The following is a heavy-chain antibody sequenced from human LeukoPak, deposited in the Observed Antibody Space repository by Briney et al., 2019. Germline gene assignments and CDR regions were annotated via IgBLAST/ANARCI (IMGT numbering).Heavy chain of an antibody. J-gene: IGHJ3*02. D-gene: IGHD2-8*01. CDR3: AREDTGVAFDI. Sequence: GGSQRLSCAASRLPYCRSQVQCAPQAPGEGVEWVSYINGRDIKLYADSVKGLFTISRHYAKKSLYLQMNSLRVEDTAVYYCAREDTGVAFDIWGEG. CDR1: RLPYCRSQ. V-gene: IGHV3-48*03. CDR2: INGRDIK.